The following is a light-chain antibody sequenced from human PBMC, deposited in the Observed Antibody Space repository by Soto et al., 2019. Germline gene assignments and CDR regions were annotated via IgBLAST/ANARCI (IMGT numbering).Light chain of an antibody. J-gene: IGKJ2*01. Sequence: EIVLTQSPGTLSLSPGERATLSCRASQSFSSTYLAWYQQKPGQAPRLLIYDASSRATGIPDRFSGSGSGTDFTLTISRLEPEDFAVYYCKHYGGSPPYTFGQGTKLEIK. CDR1: QSFSSTY. CDR3: KHYGGSPPYT. CDR2: DAS. V-gene: IGKV3-20*01.